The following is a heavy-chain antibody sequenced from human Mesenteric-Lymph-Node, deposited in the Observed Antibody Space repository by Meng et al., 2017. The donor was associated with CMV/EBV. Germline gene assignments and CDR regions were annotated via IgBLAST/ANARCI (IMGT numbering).Heavy chain of an antibody. Sequence: GGSLRLSCVASGFTFSSYSMNWVRQAPGKGLEWVSSISSSSSYIYYADSVKGRFTISRDYAKNSLYLQMNSLRVEDTAVYYCARSYGSGSYGFTNWGQGTLVTVSS. D-gene: IGHD3-10*01. CDR3: ARSYGSGSYGFTN. CDR1: GFTFSSYS. V-gene: IGHV3-21*04. J-gene: IGHJ4*02. CDR2: ISSSSSYI.